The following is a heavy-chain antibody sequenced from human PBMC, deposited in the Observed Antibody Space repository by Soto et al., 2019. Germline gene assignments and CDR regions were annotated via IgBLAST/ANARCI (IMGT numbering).Heavy chain of an antibody. Sequence: PSQTLSRTCAFSGDSVSSNTAAWNWIRSSPSRGLEWLGRTYYRSNWRHDYAVSVKSRITVNPDTSKNHFSLQLNSVTPDDTAVYYCARGVAGSGFDLWGQGTLVTVSS. J-gene: IGHJ4*02. V-gene: IGHV6-1*01. D-gene: IGHD6-19*01. CDR3: ARGVAGSGFDL. CDR2: TYYRSNWRH. CDR1: GDSVSSNTAA.